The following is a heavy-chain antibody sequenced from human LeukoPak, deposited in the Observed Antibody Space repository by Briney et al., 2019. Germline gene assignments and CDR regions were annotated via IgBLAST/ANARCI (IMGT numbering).Heavy chain of an antibody. V-gene: IGHV4-39*01. Sequence: SETLSLTCTVSGGSIGRSSYYWGWIRQPPGKGLEWIGNIYYSGSTSYNPSLKSRVTISVDTSKNQFSLKLSSVTAADTAVYYCARQAAQTYDYWGQGTLVTVSS. CDR1: GGSIGRSSYY. CDR3: ARQAAQTYDY. CDR2: IYYSGST. J-gene: IGHJ4*02.